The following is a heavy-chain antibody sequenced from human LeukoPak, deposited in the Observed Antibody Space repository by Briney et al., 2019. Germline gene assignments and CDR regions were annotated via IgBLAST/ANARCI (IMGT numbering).Heavy chain of an antibody. CDR3: ARHSLPGTTPFDY. CDR1: GYTFIDYY. Sequence: GASVKVSCKASGYTFIDYYMHWVRQAPGQGLEWMGIINPSGGGTTYAQKFQGRVSMTRDTSTSTVYMELSSLESDDTALYYCARHSLPGTTPFDYWGQGTLVTVSS. V-gene: IGHV1-46*01. D-gene: IGHD1-1*01. J-gene: IGHJ4*02. CDR2: INPSGGGT.